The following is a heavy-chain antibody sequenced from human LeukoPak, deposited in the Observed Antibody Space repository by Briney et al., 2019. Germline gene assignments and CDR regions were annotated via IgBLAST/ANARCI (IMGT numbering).Heavy chain of an antibody. D-gene: IGHD4-17*01. J-gene: IGHJ4*02. CDR3: ARDDYGDYVDY. CDR1: GFTFSGYA. CDR2: ISYDGSNK. V-gene: IGHV3-30-3*01. Sequence: GRSLRLSCAASGFTFSGYAMHWVRQAPGKGLEWVAVISYDGSNKYYADSVKGRFTISRDNSKNTLYLQMNSLRAEDTAVYYCARDDYGDYVDYWGQATLVTVSS.